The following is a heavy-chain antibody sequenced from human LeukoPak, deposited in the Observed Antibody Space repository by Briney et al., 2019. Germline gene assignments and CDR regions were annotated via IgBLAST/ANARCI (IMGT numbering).Heavy chain of an antibody. CDR1: GGSFSGYY. V-gene: IGHV4-34*01. CDR3: ARDRRYSSSWYRYNWFDP. CDR2: INHSGST. J-gene: IGHJ5*02. D-gene: IGHD6-13*01. Sequence: PSETLSLTCAVYGGSFSGYYWSWIRQPPGKGLEWIVEINHSGSTNYNPSLKSRVNISVDTSKNQFSLKLSSVTAADTAVYYCARDRRYSSSWYRYNWFDPWGQGTLVTVSS.